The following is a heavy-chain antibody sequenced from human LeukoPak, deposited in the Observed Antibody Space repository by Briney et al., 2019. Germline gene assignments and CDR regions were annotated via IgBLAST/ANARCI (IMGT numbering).Heavy chain of an antibody. Sequence: SVKGRFTISRDNAKDSLYLQMDSLRAEDTAVYYCATDSPEPAAFDYWGQGTLVTVSS. D-gene: IGHD1-14*01. CDR3: ATDSPEPAAFDY. J-gene: IGHJ4*02. V-gene: IGHV3-48*03.